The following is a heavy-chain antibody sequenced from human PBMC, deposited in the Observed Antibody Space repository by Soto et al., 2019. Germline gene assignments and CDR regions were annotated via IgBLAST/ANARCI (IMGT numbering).Heavy chain of an antibody. CDR3: AKDQRIVLVPAAIPVNWFVP. D-gene: IGHD2-2*02. CDR1: GFTFSSYA. CDR2: ISGSGGST. J-gene: IGHJ5*02. Sequence: GGSLRLSCAASGFTFSSYAMSWVRQAPGKGLEWVSAISGSGGSTYYADSVKGRFTISRDNSKNTLYLQMNSLRAEDTAVYYYAKDQRIVLVPAAIPVNWFVPWGQGTLVNSSS. V-gene: IGHV3-23*01.